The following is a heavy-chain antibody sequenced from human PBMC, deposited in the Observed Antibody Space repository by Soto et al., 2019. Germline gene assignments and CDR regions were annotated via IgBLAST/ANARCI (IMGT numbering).Heavy chain of an antibody. D-gene: IGHD3-22*01. J-gene: IGHJ4*02. Sequence: PGGSLRLSCAASEFTFSNYAMSWVRQAPGKGLEWVSAISYGGGTTYYADSVKGRFTISRDNSMNTLYLQMNSLSAEDTAVYYCAKNPGYYYDSTGYNFADWGKGTLVTV. CDR2: ISYGGGTT. CDR1: EFTFSNYA. CDR3: AKNPGYYYDSTGYNFAD. V-gene: IGHV3-23*01.